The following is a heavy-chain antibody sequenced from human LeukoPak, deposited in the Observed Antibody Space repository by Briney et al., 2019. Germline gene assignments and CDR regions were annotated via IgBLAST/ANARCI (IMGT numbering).Heavy chain of an antibody. CDR2: IYYSGST. V-gene: IGHV4-59*01. CDR3: ARDARGEDYFDY. D-gene: IGHD3-16*01. J-gene: IGHJ4*02. CDR1: GGSISSYY. Sequence: SETLSLTCTVSGGSISSYYWSWIRQPPGKGLEWIGYIYYSGSTNYNPPLKSRVTISVDTSKNQFSLKLSSVTAADTAVYYCARDARGEDYFDYWGQGTLVTVSS.